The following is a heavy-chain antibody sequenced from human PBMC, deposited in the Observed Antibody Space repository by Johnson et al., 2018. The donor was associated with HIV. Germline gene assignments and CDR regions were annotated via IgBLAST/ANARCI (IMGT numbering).Heavy chain of an antibody. CDR1: GFTFSSYG. J-gene: IGHJ3*02. CDR2: ISYDGSNK. V-gene: IGHV3-30*18. D-gene: IGHD6-6*01. CDR3: AKVQSSSSNGFDI. Sequence: QVQLVESGGGVVQPGRSLRLSCAASGFTFSSYGMHWVRQAPGKGLEWVAIISYDGSNKYYVDSVKGRFTISRDNSKNTLYLQMNSLRAEDTAVYYCAKVQSSSSNGFDIWGQGTMVTVSS.